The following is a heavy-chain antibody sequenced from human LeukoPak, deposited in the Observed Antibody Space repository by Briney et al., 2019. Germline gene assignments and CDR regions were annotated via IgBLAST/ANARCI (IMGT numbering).Heavy chain of an antibody. D-gene: IGHD1-1*01. CDR3: ARAASAYNSDYYFDY. V-gene: IGHV3-53*01. CDR2: IYSGGST. CDR1: GFTVSSNY. Sequence: AGGSLRLSCAASGFTVSSNYMSWVRQAPGKGLEWVSVIYSGGSTYYADSVKGRFTISRDNAGNTLYVEMNSLRAEDTAVYYCARAASAYNSDYYFDYWGQGTLVTVSS. J-gene: IGHJ4*02.